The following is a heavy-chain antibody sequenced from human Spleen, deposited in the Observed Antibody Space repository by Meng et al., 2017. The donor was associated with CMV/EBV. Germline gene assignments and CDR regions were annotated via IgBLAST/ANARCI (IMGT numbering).Heavy chain of an antibody. V-gene: IGHV3-7*01. Sequence: GGSLRLSCEASGFTFTSYWMTWVRQAPGKGLEWVANIKYDGSEKYYVDSVKGRFTISRVNAKNSLFLHMSSLRVEDTAVYYCARSDLQKASIDPPHGWVEGVDFYFYGLDVWGQGTTVTVSS. J-gene: IGHJ6*02. CDR3: ARSDLQKASIDPPHGWVEGVDFYFYGLDV. CDR2: IKYDGSEK. CDR1: GFTFTSYW. D-gene: IGHD1-26*01.